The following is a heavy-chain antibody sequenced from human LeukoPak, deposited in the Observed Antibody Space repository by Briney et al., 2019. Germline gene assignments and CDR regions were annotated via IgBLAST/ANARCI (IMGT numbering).Heavy chain of an antibody. D-gene: IGHD7-27*01. CDR3: ARDPESNWGWDLDY. Sequence: GGSLRLSCAASGFTFSSYWMNWARQAPGKGLEWVASINHNGNVNYYVDSVKGRFTISRDNAKNSLHLQMNSLRAEDTAVYYCARDPESNWGWDLDYWGQGTLVTVSS. J-gene: IGHJ4*02. CDR2: INHNGNVN. CDR1: GFTFSSYW. V-gene: IGHV3-7*01.